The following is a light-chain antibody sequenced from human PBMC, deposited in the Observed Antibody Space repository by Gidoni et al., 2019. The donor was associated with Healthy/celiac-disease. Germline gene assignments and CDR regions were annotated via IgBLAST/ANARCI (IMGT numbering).Light chain of an antibody. V-gene: IGLV1-51*02. CDR3: GTWDSSHAV. CDR2: ENN. J-gene: IGLJ7*01. CDR1: RSNIGNNY. Sequence: QSVLPKPPSVSAAQGKKPTITCPGSRSNIGNNYVSWYQQLPGTAPKLLIYENNKRPSGIPDRFSGSKSGTSATLGITGLQAGDEADYYCGTWDSSHAVFGGGTQLTVL.